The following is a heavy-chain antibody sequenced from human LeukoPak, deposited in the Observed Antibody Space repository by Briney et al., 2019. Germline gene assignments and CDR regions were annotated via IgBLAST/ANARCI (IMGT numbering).Heavy chain of an antibody. V-gene: IGHV3-53*01. CDR1: GLTVSSNY. CDR3: ARYPWGVGGTH. D-gene: IGHD1-26*01. J-gene: IGHJ4*02. CDR2: IYSGGNT. Sequence: PGGSLRLSCAASGLTVSSNYMSWVRQAPGKGLEWVSLIYSGGNTYYADSVKGRFTISRDNSKNTLFLQMNSLRAEDTAVYYCARYPWGVGGTHWGQGTLVTVSS.